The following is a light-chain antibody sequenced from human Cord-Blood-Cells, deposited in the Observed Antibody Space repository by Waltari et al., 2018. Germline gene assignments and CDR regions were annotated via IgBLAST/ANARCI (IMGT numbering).Light chain of an antibody. V-gene: IGKV3-15*01. CDR3: QQYNNWYS. J-gene: IGKJ2*03. CDR2: GAS. Sequence: EIVMTQSPATLSVSPGERATLSCRASQSVSSNLAWYQQKPRQAPRLLSYGASTRATGIPARLSGSGSGTEFTLPISSLQSEDFAVYYCQQYNNWYSFGQGTKLEIK. CDR1: QSVSSN.